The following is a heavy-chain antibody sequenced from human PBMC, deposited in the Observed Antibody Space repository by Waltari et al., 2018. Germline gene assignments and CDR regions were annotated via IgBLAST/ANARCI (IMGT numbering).Heavy chain of an antibody. V-gene: IGHV1-69*13. CDR2: IIPIFGTA. Sequence: QVQLVQSGAEVKKPGSSVKVSCKASGGTFSSSATRWVRQAPGQGLEWMGGIIPIFGTANYAQKFQGRVTITADESTSTAYMELSSLRSEDTAVYYCAREGNRIDILTGYNAFDIWGQGTMVTVSS. CDR1: GGTFSSSA. D-gene: IGHD3-9*01. CDR3: AREGNRIDILTGYNAFDI. J-gene: IGHJ3*02.